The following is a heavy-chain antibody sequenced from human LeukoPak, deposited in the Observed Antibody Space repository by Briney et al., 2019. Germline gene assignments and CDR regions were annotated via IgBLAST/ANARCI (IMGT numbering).Heavy chain of an antibody. D-gene: IGHD3-16*01. Sequence: GGSLRLSCAASGFTFSDYYMSWIRQAPGKGLEWVSYISSSGGTIYYADSVKGRFTISRDNAKNSLYLQMNSLRAEDTAVYYCARDGPPSFGMAFDIWGQGTMVTVSS. J-gene: IGHJ3*02. CDR3: ARDGPPSFGMAFDI. CDR1: GFTFSDYY. CDR2: ISSSGGTI. V-gene: IGHV3-11*01.